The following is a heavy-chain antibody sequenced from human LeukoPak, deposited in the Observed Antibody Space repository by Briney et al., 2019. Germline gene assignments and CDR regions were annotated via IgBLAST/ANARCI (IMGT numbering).Heavy chain of an antibody. Sequence: GGSLRLSCAASGFTFSNYWMNWVRQAPGKGLEWVAHINPDGRDTYFVDSVKGRFTISRDNAQSSMYLQMNSLRVEDTAVYYCTSWGDTTAEYFQRWGQGTLVTVSS. CDR3: TSWGDTTAEYFQR. D-gene: IGHD2-21*02. J-gene: IGHJ1*01. CDR1: GFTFSNYW. CDR2: INPDGRDT. V-gene: IGHV3-7*01.